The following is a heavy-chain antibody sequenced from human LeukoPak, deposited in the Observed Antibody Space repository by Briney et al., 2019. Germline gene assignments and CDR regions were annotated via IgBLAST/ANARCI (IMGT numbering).Heavy chain of an antibody. Sequence: SQTLSLTCTVSTYFISSGYYWGWIRQPPGKGLEWIGSIYHSGSTYYNPSLKSRVTISVDTSKNQFSLKLSSVTAADSAVYYCARDPVGAFVAWGQGTPVTVSS. V-gene: IGHV4-38-2*02. CDR1: TYFISSGYY. CDR2: IYHSGST. D-gene: IGHD1-26*01. J-gene: IGHJ5*02. CDR3: ARDPVGAFVA.